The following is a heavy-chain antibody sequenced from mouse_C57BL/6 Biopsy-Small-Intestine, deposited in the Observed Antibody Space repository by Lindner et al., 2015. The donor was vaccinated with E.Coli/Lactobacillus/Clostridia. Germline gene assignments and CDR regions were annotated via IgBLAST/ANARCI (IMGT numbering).Heavy chain of an antibody. CDR1: GYTFTGYW. J-gene: IGHJ4*01. CDR3: ARSNYRDAMDY. Sequence: VQLQESGAELMKPGASVKLSCKATGYTFTGYWIEWVKQRPGHGLEWIGDIYPGGGFTNFNEKFKGKATLTADKSSSTAYMQFSSLTSEDSAIYYCARSNYRDAMDYWGQGTSVTVSS. D-gene: IGHD2-12*01. V-gene: IGHV1-9*01. CDR2: IYPGGGFT.